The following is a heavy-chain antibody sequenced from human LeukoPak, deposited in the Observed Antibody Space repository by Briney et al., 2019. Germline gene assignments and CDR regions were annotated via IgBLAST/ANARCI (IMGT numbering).Heavy chain of an antibody. CDR1: GYSISSGYY. Sequence: SETLSLTCTVSGYSISSGYYWGWIRQPPGKGLEWIGSIYHSGSTYYNPSLKSRVTISVDTSKNQFSLKLSSVTAADTAVYYCARDEGYSGSYRDYWGQGTLVTVSS. D-gene: IGHD1-26*01. V-gene: IGHV4-38-2*02. CDR3: ARDEGYSGSYRDY. J-gene: IGHJ4*02. CDR2: IYHSGST.